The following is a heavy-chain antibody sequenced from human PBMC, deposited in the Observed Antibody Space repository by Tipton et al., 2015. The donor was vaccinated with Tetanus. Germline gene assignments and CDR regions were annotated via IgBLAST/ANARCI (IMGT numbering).Heavy chain of an antibody. CDR1: GGSINNYY. CDR2: IYYSGST. CDR3: ARDHGVTWGGMGYSYGMDV. V-gene: IGHV4-30-4*01. J-gene: IGHJ6*02. Sequence: GLVKPSETLSLTCTVSGGSINNYYWSWIRQPPGKGLESIGYIYYSGSTYYNPSLKSRVTISVDTSKNQFSLRLSSVTAADTAVYYCARDHGVTWGGMGYSYGMDVWGQGTTVTVSS. D-gene: IGHD3-16*01.